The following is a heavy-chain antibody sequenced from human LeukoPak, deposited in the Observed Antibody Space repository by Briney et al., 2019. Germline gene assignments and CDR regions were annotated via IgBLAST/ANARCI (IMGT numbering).Heavy chain of an antibody. CDR1: GYSENFYG. CDR3: ARSIPSGYYRPFDY. J-gene: IGHJ4*02. V-gene: IGHV1-18*01. Sequence: ASVKVSCKTSGYSENFYGITWVRQVAGQGLEWMGWISAQHGQTEYAPNSQDRVTMTTDTYTNTAYMELRSLRSDDTAVYYCARSIPSGYYRPFDYWGQGTLVTVSS. D-gene: IGHD3-22*01. CDR2: ISAQHGQT.